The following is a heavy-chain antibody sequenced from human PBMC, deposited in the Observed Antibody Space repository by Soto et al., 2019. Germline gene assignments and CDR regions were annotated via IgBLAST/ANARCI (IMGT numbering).Heavy chain of an antibody. CDR2: IKQEGSGK. J-gene: IGHJ4*02. V-gene: IGHV3-7*04. CDR3: AGGTGWLIDF. Sequence: EVQLMESGGGLVQPGGSLRLSCAGSGFTFSSNWMNWVRQAPGKGLEWVANIKQEGSGKYYVDSVKGRFSISSDNAKNSRYLQRNGLRAEDTAVNYCAGGTGWLIDFWGQGTLVTVSS. CDR1: GFTFSSNW. D-gene: IGHD6-19*01.